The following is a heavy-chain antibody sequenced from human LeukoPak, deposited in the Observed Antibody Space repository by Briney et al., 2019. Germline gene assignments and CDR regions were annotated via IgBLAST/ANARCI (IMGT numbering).Heavy chain of an antibody. CDR1: GYTFTNYY. J-gene: IGHJ3*02. V-gene: IGHV1-8*03. CDR3: ARGMVTIFGVVNYAFDI. Sequence: ASVTVSCKASGYTFTNYYMYWVRPAPGQGLEWMGWMNPNSGNTGYAQKFQGRVTITRNTSISTAYMELSSLRSEDTAVYYCARGMVTIFGVVNYAFDIWGQGTMVTVSS. D-gene: IGHD3-3*01. CDR2: MNPNSGNT.